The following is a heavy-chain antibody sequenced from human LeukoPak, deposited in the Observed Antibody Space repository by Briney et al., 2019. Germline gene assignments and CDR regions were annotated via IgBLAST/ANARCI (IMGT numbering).Heavy chain of an antibody. CDR2: IKQDGSEK. Sequence: PGGSLRLSCAASGFTFSSYWMSWVRQAPGKGLEWVANIKQDGSEKYYVDSVKGRFTISRDNAKNTLYLQINSLRGEDTAVYYCAKDGRWLQDHFDYWGQGTLVTVSS. CDR3: AKDGRWLQDHFDY. CDR1: GFTFSSYW. D-gene: IGHD5-24*01. V-gene: IGHV3-7*01. J-gene: IGHJ4*02.